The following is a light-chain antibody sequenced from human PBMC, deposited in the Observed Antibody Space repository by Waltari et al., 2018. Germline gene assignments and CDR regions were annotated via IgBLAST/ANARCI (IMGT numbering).Light chain of an antibody. CDR3: QHYNDYPWT. Sequence: DIQMTQSPSPVPASVGHTVHITCRASQGIATNLAWFQQKPGQAPKPLIYLASRLQSGIPSRVRGSGSGTYFTLTINSLQPEDSATYYCQHYNDYPWTFGQGTKVEI. CDR1: QGIATN. J-gene: IGKJ1*01. V-gene: IGKV1-16*01. CDR2: LAS.